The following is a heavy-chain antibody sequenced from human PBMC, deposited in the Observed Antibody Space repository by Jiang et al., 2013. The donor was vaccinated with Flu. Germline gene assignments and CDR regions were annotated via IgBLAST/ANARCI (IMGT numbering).Heavy chain of an antibody. V-gene: IGHV1-46*01. J-gene: IGHJ6*02. Sequence: YLHWVRQAPGQGLEWMGVINPSGESTAYAQKFQGRVTLTRDPSASTVYMELSSLISEDTAVYYCARDRVVATIIYYYGMDVWGQGTTVTVSS. CDR2: INPSGEST. D-gene: IGHD5-12*01. CDR3: ARDRVVATIIYYYGMDV. CDR1: Y.